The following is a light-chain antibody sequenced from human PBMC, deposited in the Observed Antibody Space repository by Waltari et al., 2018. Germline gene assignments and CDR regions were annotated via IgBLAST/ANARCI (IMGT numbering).Light chain of an antibody. Sequence: YALTPPASVSGSLGQSITFSSTGTSSDVGGYNYVAWYQQHPGKAPKLMIHDVSNRPSGVSIRFSGSKSGNTASLTISGLQADDEADYYCISYSSATPGNVVIGRGTKLTVL. CDR1: SSDVGGYNY. J-gene: IGLJ2*01. CDR2: DVS. CDR3: ISYSSATPGNVV. V-gene: IGLV2-14*01.